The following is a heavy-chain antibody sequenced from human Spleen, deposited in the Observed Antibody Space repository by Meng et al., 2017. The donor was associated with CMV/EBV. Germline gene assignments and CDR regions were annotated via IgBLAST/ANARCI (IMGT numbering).Heavy chain of an antibody. J-gene: IGHJ5*02. D-gene: IGHD3-3*01. CDR3: ARDGHYYDFWSGYYRGNWFDP. V-gene: IGHV3-21*01. CDR1: YS. Sequence: YSMNWVRQAPGKGLEWVSSISSSSSYIYYADSVKGRFTISRDNAKNSLYLQMNSLRAEDTAVYYCARDGHYYDFWSGYYRGNWFDPWGQGTLVTVSS. CDR2: ISSSSSYI.